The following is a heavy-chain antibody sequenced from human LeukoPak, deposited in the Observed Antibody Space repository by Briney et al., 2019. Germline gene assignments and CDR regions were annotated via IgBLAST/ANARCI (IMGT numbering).Heavy chain of an antibody. D-gene: IGHD5-18*01. CDR2: IRYDGSNK. V-gene: IGHV3-30*02. CDR3: VRDLYSTGSHDS. Sequence: GGSLRLSCAASGFTFSSYGMHWVRQAPGKGLEWVAFIRYDGSNKYYADSVKGRFTISRDNAKNSLYLQMNSLRVEDTAVYHCVRDLYSTGSHDSWGQGTLVTVSS. CDR1: GFTFSSYG. J-gene: IGHJ5*01.